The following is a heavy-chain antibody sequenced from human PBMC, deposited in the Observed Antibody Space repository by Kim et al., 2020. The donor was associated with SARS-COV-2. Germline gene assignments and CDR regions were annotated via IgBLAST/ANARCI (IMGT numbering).Heavy chain of an antibody. J-gene: IGHJ5*02. CDR2: ITGGNGDT. CDR1: GFTFSAYV. Sequence: GGSLRLSCSASGFTFSAYVMTWVRQAPGKGLQWVATITGGNGDTYFADSVRGRFAISRDNSMNTLYLQIFSVRVEDTAMYYCAKGRASGLLDWFDPWGQGTQVTVSS. V-gene: IGHV3-23*01. CDR3: AKGRASGLLDWFDP. D-gene: IGHD1-26*01.